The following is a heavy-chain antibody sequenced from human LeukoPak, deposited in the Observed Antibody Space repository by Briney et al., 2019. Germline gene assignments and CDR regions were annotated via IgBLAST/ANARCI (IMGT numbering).Heavy chain of an antibody. V-gene: IGHV1-18*04. J-gene: IGHJ6*02. Sequence: ASVKVSCKASGYTFISYYMHWVRQAPGQGLEWMGWISAYNGNTNYAQKLQGRVTMTTDTSTSTAYMELRSLRSDDAAVYYCASESLGGMDVWGQGTTVTVSS. CDR2: ISAYNGNT. CDR1: GYTFISYY. D-gene: IGHD1-26*01. CDR3: ASESLGGMDV.